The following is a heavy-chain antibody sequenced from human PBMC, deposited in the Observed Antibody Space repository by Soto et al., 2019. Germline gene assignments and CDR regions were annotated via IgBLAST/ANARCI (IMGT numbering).Heavy chain of an antibody. D-gene: IGHD5-12*01. CDR3: ARESGGATATLDYYYFYMDV. CDR1: GDSFNDYY. V-gene: IGHV1-2*02. CDR2: INPNGGGT. J-gene: IGHJ6*03. Sequence: VQLVQSGAEVKKPGASVKVSCKTSGDSFNDYYIPWVRQAPGQGLEWMGSINPNGGGTKYAQKFQGRVTVTRDTSIRTVYMELSSLRSGVTAVYYCARESGGATATLDYYYFYMDVWGKGTTVTVSS.